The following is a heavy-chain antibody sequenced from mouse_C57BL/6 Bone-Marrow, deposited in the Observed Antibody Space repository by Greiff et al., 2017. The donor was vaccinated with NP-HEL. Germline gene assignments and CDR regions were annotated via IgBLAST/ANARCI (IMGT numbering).Heavy chain of an antibody. D-gene: IGHD4-1*01. V-gene: IGHV3-6*01. CDR3: AKLGYWYFDV. J-gene: IGHJ1*03. CDR2: ISYDGSN. Sequence: EVKLMESGPGLVKPSQSLSLTCSVTGYSITSGYYWNWIRQFPGNKLEWMGYISYDGSNNYNPSLKNRISITRDTSKNQFFLKLNSVTTEDTATYYCAKLGYWYFDVWGTGTTVTVSS. CDR1: GYSITSGYY.